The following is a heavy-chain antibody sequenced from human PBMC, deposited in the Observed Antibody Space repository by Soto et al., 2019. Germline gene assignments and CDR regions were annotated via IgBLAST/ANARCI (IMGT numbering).Heavy chain of an antibody. CDR2: INHSGST. V-gene: IGHV4-34*01. Sequence: QVQLQQWGAGLLKPSETLSLTCAVYGGSFSGYYWSWIRQPPGKGLEGIGEINHSGSTNYNPSLKSRVTLSVDTSKNQFSLKLSSVTAADTAVYYCARGRGVVVPAHWFDPWGQGTLVTVSS. CDR3: ARGRGVVVPAHWFDP. D-gene: IGHD2-2*01. CDR1: GGSFSGYY. J-gene: IGHJ5*02.